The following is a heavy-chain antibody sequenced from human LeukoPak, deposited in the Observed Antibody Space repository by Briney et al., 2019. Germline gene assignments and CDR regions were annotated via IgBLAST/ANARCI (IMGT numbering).Heavy chain of an antibody. J-gene: IGHJ4*02. CDR3: AVYYYDSSGYYGSFDY. CDR2: ISAYNGNT. V-gene: IGHV1-18*01. CDR1: GYTFTSYG. D-gene: IGHD3-22*01. Sequence: GASVKVSCKASGYTFTSYGISWLRQAPGQGLEWMGWISAYNGNTNYAQKLQGRVTMTTDTSTSTAYMELRSLRSDDTAVYYCAVYYYDSSGYYGSFDYWGQGTLVTVSS.